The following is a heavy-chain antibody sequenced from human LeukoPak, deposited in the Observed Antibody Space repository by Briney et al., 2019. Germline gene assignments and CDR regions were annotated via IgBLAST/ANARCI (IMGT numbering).Heavy chain of an antibody. J-gene: IGHJ3*02. CDR2: INAGNGNT. V-gene: IGHV1-3*01. CDR3: ARGSRGYSGYDLDAFDI. D-gene: IGHD5-12*01. Sequence: ASVKVSCKASGYTFITYAMHWVRQAPGQRLERMGWINAGNGNTKYSQKVQGRVTITRDTSASTAYMELSSLRSEDTAVYYCARGSRGYSGYDLDAFDIWGQGTMVTVSS. CDR1: GYTFITYA.